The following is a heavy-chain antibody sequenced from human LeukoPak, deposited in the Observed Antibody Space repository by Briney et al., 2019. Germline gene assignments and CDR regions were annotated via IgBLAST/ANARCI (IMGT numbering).Heavy chain of an antibody. J-gene: IGHJ6*03. CDR1: GFTFSSYW. CDR3: AREPYSGSYFGYYYYMDV. V-gene: IGHV3-7*01. Sequence: GGSLRLSCAASGFTFSSYWMSWVRQAPGKGLEWVANIKQDGSEKYYVDSAKGRFTISRDNAKNSLYLQMNSLRAEDTAVYYCAREPYSGSYFGYYYYMDVWGKGTTVTVSS. D-gene: IGHD1-26*01. CDR2: IKQDGSEK.